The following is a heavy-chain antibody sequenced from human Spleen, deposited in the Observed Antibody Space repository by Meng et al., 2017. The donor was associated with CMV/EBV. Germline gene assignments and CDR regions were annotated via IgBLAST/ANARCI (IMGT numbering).Heavy chain of an antibody. CDR3: ATEKHIIVVPAVVYGMDV. V-gene: IGHV1-2*02. Sequence: ASVKVSCKASGYMFRGHNMNWVRQAPGQGPEWMGWINPNSGGTNYAQKFEGRVTMTRDTSITTAYMELSRLRSDDTAIYYCATEKHIIVVPAVVYGMDVWGQGTTVTVSS. J-gene: IGHJ6*02. D-gene: IGHD3-16*02. CDR1: GYMFRGHN. CDR2: INPNSGGT.